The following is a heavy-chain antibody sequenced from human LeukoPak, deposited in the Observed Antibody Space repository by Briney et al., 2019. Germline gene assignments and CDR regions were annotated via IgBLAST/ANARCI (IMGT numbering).Heavy chain of an antibody. CDR1: GLTFSHYA. CDR3: AKDPNGDYIGAFDD. J-gene: IGHJ3*01. CDR2: IRAGGTPT. Sequence: GGSLRLSCAASGLTFSHYAMTWVRQAPGKGLEWVSSIRAGGTPTVYADSVKGRFTISRDNSKNTLYLQMNSLRAEDTAVYYCAKDPNGDYIGAFDDWGQGTMVTVSS. D-gene: IGHD4-17*01. V-gene: IGHV3-23*01.